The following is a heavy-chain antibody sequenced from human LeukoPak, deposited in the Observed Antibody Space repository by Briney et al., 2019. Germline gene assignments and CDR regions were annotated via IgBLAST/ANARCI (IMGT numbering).Heavy chain of an antibody. CDR2: ISYDGSNK. CDR1: GFTFSSYA. D-gene: IGHD2-15*01. Sequence: PGGSLRLSCAASGFTFSSYAMHWVRQAPGKGLEWVAVISYDGSNKYYADSVKGRFTISRDNSKNTLYLQMNSLRAEDTAVYYCARAFSSWLGYCSGGSCYPPFYWGQGTLVTVSS. CDR3: ARAFSSWLGYCSGGSCYPPFY. J-gene: IGHJ4*02. V-gene: IGHV3-30*04.